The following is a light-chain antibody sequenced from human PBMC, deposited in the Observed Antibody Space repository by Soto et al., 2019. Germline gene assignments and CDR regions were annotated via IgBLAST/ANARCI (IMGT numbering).Light chain of an antibody. CDR3: CSYAGDYTFV. V-gene: IGLV2-11*01. J-gene: IGLJ1*01. CDR2: DVI. Sequence: QSALIQPRSVSGSPGQSVTISCTGTSSDVGVYKYVSWYRQHPGKAPKLMIYDVITRPSVVPDRFSGSKSGNTASLTISGLQAEDEAYYYCCSYAGDYTFVCGTGITVTVL. CDR1: SSDVGVYKY.